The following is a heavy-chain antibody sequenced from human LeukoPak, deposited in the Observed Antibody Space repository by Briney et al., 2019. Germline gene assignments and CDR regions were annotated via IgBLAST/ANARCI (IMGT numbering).Heavy chain of an antibody. D-gene: IGHD3-16*02. CDR2: IDHSGTT. CDR3: SRALRDYRRASFSQLFDL. J-gene: IGHJ4*02. Sequence: PSETLSLTCGVHSASYSFYYWTWIRQPPGKGLEWIGEIDHSGTTNYNPSLKSRVTISIDTSENQFPLKLTSVTAADTALYYCSRALRDYRRASFSQLFDLWGQGTLVTVSS. CDR1: SASYSFYY. V-gene: IGHV4-34*01.